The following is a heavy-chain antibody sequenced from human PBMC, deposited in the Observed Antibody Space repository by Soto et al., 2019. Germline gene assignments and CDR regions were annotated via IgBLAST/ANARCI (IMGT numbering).Heavy chain of an antibody. D-gene: IGHD2-21*01. CDR1: WITPSTDGIC. CDR3: ARVWWFGEKEYFQN. Sequence: GSWPSLVDPTKKPTLTFPISWITPSTDGICVSWIRQPPGKALEWLARIDWNDDKYYSTSLKTRLTISKDTSKNQAVLTMTKLDPADTATYYCARVWWFGEKEYFQNWGQGTLVTVSS. CDR2: IDWNDDK. J-gene: IGHJ1*01. V-gene: IGHV2-70*11.